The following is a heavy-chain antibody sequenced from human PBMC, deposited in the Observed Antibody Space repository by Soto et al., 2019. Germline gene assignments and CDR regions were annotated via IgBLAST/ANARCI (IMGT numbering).Heavy chain of an antibody. CDR2: IKQDGSEK. CDR1: GVTFSSYW. V-gene: IGHV3-7*01. CDR3: ARDVGSGDYRVY. Sequence: GGSMRLSCAASGVTFSSYWMSWVRQAPGKGLEWVANIKQDGSEKYYVDSVKGRFTISRDNAKNSLYLQMNSLRVEDTAGYYCARDVGSGDYRVYWGQGTLATVSS. J-gene: IGHJ4*02. D-gene: IGHD4-4*01.